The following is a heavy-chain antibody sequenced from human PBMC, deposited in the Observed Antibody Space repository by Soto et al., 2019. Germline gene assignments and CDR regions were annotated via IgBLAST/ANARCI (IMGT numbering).Heavy chain of an antibody. CDR3: ARGPVTIFGVVIINYYYYYMDV. V-gene: IGHV1-3*01. J-gene: IGHJ6*03. CDR2: INAGNGNT. D-gene: IGHD3-3*01. Sequence: QRLEWMGWINAGNGNTKYSQKFQGRVTITRDTSASTAYMELSSLRSEDTAVYYCARGPVTIFGVVIINYYYYYMDVWGKGTTVTVSS.